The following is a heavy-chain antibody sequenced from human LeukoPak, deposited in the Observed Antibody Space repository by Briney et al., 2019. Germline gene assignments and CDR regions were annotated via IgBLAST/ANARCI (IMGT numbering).Heavy chain of an antibody. CDR1: GFTFSSYW. J-gene: IGHJ4*02. CDR3: ARALVRGVLDY. Sequence: GGSLRLSCAASGFTFSSYWMSWVRQAPGKGLEWVSSISSSSSYIYYADSVKGRFTISRDNAKNSLYLQMNSLRAEDTAVYYCARALVRGVLDYWAREPWSPSPQ. D-gene: IGHD3-10*01. CDR2: ISSSSSYI. V-gene: IGHV3-21*01.